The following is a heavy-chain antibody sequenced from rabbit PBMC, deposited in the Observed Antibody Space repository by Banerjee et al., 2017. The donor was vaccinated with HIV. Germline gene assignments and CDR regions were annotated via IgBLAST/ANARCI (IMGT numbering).Heavy chain of an antibody. CDR1: GFSFSSSYW. V-gene: IGHV1S45*01. Sequence: EESGGDLVTLEGSLTLTCTASGFSFSSSYWICWVRQAPGKGLEWIACIYTNSVSTYYASWAKGRFTISKTSSTTGTLQMTSLTAADTATYFCASTYGFGLWGPGTLVTV. CDR3: ASTYGFGL. D-gene: IGHD5-1*01. CDR2: IYTNSVST. J-gene: IGHJ4*01.